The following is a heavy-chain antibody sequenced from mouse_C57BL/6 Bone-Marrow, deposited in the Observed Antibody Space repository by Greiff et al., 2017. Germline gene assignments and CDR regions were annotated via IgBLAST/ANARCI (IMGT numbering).Heavy chain of an antibody. CDR3: AGRGYFGGSDWFAY. D-gene: IGHD3-1*01. CDR2: IYPGSGST. J-gene: IGHJ3*01. CDR1: GYTFTGYW. Sequence: VQLQQSGAELVKPGASVKMSCKASGYTFTGYWITWVKQRPGQGLEWIGGIYPGSGSTNYNEKFKGKATLTVDKSSSTAYMLLSSLTSEDSAVYYCAGRGYFGGSDWFAYWGQGTMVTVSA. V-gene: IGHV1-55*01.